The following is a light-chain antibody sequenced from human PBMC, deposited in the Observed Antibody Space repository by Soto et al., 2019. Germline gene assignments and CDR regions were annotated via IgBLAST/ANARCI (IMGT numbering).Light chain of an antibody. Sequence: DIHMTQSPSALSASVLDRVTITCQASQDISDVLNWYQQQPGKAPKVLIYDASKLQTGVPSRFSGRGSGKDFTFTISSLQPDDSGTYYCQQFYDLPITFGQGTRLEIK. J-gene: IGKJ5*01. CDR3: QQFYDLPIT. V-gene: IGKV1-33*01. CDR2: DAS. CDR1: QDISDV.